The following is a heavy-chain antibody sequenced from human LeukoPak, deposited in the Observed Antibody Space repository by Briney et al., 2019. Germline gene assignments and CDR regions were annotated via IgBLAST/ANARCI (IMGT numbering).Heavy chain of an antibody. D-gene: IGHD3-9*01. CDR2: IISPFGTA. CDR3: ARLTGERGFDI. V-gene: IGHV1-69*13. Sequence: SVNVSRKASGNTFSSYAISWVRQAPGQGLEWMGGIISPFGTASYAQKFKGRVTITADESTTTAYRELSSLRSEDTAVYYCARLTGERGFDIWGRGTMVTVSS. J-gene: IGHJ3*02. CDR1: GNTFSSYA.